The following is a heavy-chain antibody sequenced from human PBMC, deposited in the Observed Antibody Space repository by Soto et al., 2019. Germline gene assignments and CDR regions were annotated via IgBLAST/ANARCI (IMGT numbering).Heavy chain of an antibody. CDR1: GGSISSGGYS. V-gene: IGHV4-30-2*01. CDR3: ARSYPGYSSSWYGEGSYYFDY. D-gene: IGHD6-13*01. Sequence: SETLSLTCAVSGGSISSGGYSWSWIRQPPGKGLEWIGYIYHSGSTYYNPSLKSRVTISVDRSKNQFSLKLSSVTAADTAVYYCARSYPGYSSSWYGEGSYYFDYWGQGTLVTVSS. CDR2: IYHSGST. J-gene: IGHJ4*02.